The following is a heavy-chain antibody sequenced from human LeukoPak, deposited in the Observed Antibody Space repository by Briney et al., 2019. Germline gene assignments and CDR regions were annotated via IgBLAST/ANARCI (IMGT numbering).Heavy chain of an antibody. CDR1: EFTFSSYG. D-gene: IGHD3-3*01. Sequence: PGGSLRLSCAASEFTFSSYGMSWVRQAPGKGLEWVSVISGSGGSTYNADSVKGRFTISRDNSKNTLYLQMNSLRAEDTAVYYCASEIIFGSFDYWGQGTLVTVSS. J-gene: IGHJ4*02. CDR2: ISGSGGST. CDR3: ASEIIFGSFDY. V-gene: IGHV3-23*01.